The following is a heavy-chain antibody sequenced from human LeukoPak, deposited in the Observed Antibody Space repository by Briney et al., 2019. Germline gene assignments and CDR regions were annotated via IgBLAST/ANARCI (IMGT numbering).Heavy chain of an antibody. CDR1: RFIFSNYW. V-gene: IGHV3-7*01. CDR2: INQDGSEK. D-gene: IGHD6-25*01. CDR3: ARFRLFNWFDP. Sequence: GGSPRLSCAASRFIFSNYWMSWVRQAPGKGLEWVANINQDGSEKYYMDSVKGRFTISRDNAKNSLYLQMNSLRAEDTAVYYCARFRLFNWFDPSGQGTLVTVSS. J-gene: IGHJ5*02.